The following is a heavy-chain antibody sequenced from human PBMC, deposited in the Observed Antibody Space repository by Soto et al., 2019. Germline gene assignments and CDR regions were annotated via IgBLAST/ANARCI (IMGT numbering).Heavy chain of an antibody. V-gene: IGHV3-48*02. CDR3: ARDFGHGYYLDY. J-gene: IGHJ4*02. D-gene: IGHD3-3*01. CDR1: GFSFSNYN. CDR2: ITDSSDTV. Sequence: GGSMRLSSVSSGFSFSNYNMNWARQAPGKGLEWVSYITDSSDTVHYADSVRGRFTISRDNAESSLYLQMNSLRDEDTAVYFCARDFGHGYYLDYWGRGTLVTVSS.